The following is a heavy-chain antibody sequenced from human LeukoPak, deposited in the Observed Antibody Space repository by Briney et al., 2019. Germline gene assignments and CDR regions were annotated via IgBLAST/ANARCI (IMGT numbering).Heavy chain of an antibody. J-gene: IGHJ4*02. Sequence: GGSLRLSCAASGFTFSSYSMNWVRQAPGKGLEWVAVISYDGSNKYYADSVKGRFTISRDNSKNTLYLQMNSLRAEDTAVYYCAKDESSYGPRNIDYWGQGTLVTVSS. CDR1: GFTFSSYS. V-gene: IGHV3-30*18. D-gene: IGHD5-18*01. CDR2: ISYDGSNK. CDR3: AKDESSYGPRNIDY.